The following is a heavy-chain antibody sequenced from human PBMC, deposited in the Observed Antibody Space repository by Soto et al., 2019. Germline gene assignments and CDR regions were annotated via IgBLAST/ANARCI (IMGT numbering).Heavy chain of an antibody. CDR2: VWHSGRT. Sequence: QVQLQESGPGLVKPSETLSLTCTVSGGSISPHYWHWIRQPPGKGLEWIGYVWHSGRTNYNSSLKSRVTISLDTSNNQFSLSLTSVTAADTAIYYCVREIVGATTCFDPWGQGNLVTVSS. V-gene: IGHV4-59*11. CDR1: GGSISPHY. J-gene: IGHJ5*02. CDR3: VREIVGATTCFDP. D-gene: IGHD1-26*01.